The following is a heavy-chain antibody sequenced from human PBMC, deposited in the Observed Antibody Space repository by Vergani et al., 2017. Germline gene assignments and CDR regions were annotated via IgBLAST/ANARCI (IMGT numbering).Heavy chain of an antibody. V-gene: IGHV4-38-2*01. J-gene: IGHJ5*02. CDR1: GYSISSGYY. CDR2: IYHSGRT. CDR3: ARDSGSLENWFDP. D-gene: IGHD3-10*01. Sequence: QVQLQESGPGLVKPSETLSLTCAVSGYSISSGYYWGWIRQPPGKGLEWIGSIYHSGRTYYNPSLKRRVTISVDTSKNQFSLKLSSVTAADTAVYYCARDSGSLENWFDPWGQGTLVTVSS.